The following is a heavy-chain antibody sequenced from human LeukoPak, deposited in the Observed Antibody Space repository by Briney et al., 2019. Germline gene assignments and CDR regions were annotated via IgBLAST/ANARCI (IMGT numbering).Heavy chain of an antibody. CDR1: GGSFSGYY. CDR3: ARGVVYYYGSGSWFDP. Sequence: PSETLSLTCAVYGGSFSGYYWSWIRQPPGKGLEWIGEINHSGSTNYNPSLKSRVTISVDTSKNQFSLKLSSVTAADTAVYYCARGVVYYYGSGSWFDPWGQGTLVTVSS. V-gene: IGHV4-34*01. J-gene: IGHJ5*02. CDR2: INHSGST. D-gene: IGHD3-10*01.